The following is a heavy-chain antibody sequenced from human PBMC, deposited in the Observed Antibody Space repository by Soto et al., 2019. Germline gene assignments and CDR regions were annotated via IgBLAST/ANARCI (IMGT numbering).Heavy chain of an antibody. V-gene: IGHV3-66*01. Sequence: GGSLRLSCAASGFTVSSNYMSWVRQAPGKGLEWVSVIYSGGSTYYADSVKGRFTISRDNSKNTLYLQMNSLRAEDTAVYYCARGIVTGEAYYGMDVWGQGTTVTVSS. CDR2: IYSGGST. CDR3: ARGIVTGEAYYGMDV. CDR1: GFTVSSNY. D-gene: IGHD3-22*01. J-gene: IGHJ6*02.